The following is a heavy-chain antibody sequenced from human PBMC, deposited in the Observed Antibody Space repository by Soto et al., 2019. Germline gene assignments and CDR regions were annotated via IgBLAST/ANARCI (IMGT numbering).Heavy chain of an antibody. CDR1: GFTFSSYA. J-gene: IGHJ6*02. D-gene: IGHD2-15*01. CDR3: AKEGTCSGGSCWGYYYGMDV. Sequence: GGSLRLSCAASGFTFSSYAMSWVRQAPGKGLEWVSAISGSGGSTYYADSVKGRFTISRDNSKNTLYLQMNSLRAEDTAVYYCAKEGTCSGGSCWGYYYGMDVWGQGTTVTVS. CDR2: ISGSGGST. V-gene: IGHV3-23*01.